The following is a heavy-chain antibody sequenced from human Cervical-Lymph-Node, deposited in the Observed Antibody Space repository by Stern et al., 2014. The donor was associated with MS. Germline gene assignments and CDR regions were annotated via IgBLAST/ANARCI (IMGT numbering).Heavy chain of an antibody. J-gene: IGHJ6*02. CDR3: ARDGRHTDNYGLDV. D-gene: IGHD3-9*01. Sequence: VQLVESGAEVKKPGSSVKVSCKDSGGTFNVYAINWLRQAPGQGLEWMGGIIPIFGTANYAQKFQGRVTITADESTRTSSMQLSSLRYDDTAVYYCARDGRHTDNYGLDVWGQGTTVTVSS. V-gene: IGHV1-69*01. CDR2: IIPIFGTA. CDR1: GGTFNVYA.